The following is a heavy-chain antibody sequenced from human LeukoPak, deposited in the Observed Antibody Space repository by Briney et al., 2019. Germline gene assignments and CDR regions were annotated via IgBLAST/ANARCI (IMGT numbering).Heavy chain of an antibody. Sequence: PSESLSLTCTVSGGSVSSGIYYWTWIRQPPGKGLEWIGYIYYSGSTNYNPSLESRVTISVDTSKNQFSLKLSSVTAADTAVYYCARDIAYGANSLDYWGQGTLVTVSS. J-gene: IGHJ4*02. D-gene: IGHD4-23*01. CDR2: IYYSGST. V-gene: IGHV4-61*01. CDR1: GGSVSSGIYY. CDR3: ARDIAYGANSLDY.